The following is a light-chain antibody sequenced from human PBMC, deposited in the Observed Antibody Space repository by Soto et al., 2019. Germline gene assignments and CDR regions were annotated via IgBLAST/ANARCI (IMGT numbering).Light chain of an antibody. Sequence: QSVLTQPASVSGSPGQSITISCTGTSSDVGDYNYVSWYQHHPGKAPKVMIYEVRNRPSGVSNRFSGSKSGNTASLTISGLQAEDEADYYCSSYSSISTWVFGGGTKLTVL. V-gene: IGLV2-14*01. J-gene: IGLJ3*02. CDR2: EVR. CDR1: SSDVGDYNY. CDR3: SSYSSISTWV.